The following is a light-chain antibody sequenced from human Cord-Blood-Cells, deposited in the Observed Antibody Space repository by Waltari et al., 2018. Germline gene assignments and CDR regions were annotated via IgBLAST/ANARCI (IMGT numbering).Light chain of an antibody. CDR3: QQYNTWPPYT. V-gene: IGKV3-15*01. J-gene: IGKJ2*01. Sequence: EIVMTQSPATLSVSPGERATLSCRASQSVSSNLAWYPQKPGQAPRFLIYGTYTRATGIPARFSGRGSGTEFTLTISSLQSEDFSVYYCQQYNTWPPYTFGQGTKREIK. CDR1: QSVSSN. CDR2: GTY.